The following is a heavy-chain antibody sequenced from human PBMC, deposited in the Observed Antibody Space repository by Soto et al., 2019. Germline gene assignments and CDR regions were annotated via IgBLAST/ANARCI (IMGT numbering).Heavy chain of an antibody. J-gene: IGHJ5*02. CDR2: IIHILGIA. D-gene: IGHD2-8*01. CDR3: ARGVGRNPLAGP. CDR1: GGTFSSYQ. V-gene: IGHV1-69*02. Sequence: QVQLVQSGAEVKKPGSSVKVSCNAAGGTFSSYQISWWRQAHGQGLEGMGRIIHILGIANYAQKFHGRVKSTADKSTSTAYMELSSLRSEYTAVYDCARGVGRNPLAGPWGQGTLVTVSS.